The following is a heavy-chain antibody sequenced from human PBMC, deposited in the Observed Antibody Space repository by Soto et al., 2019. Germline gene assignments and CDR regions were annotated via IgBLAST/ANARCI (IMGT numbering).Heavy chain of an antibody. Sequence: FWAPSGFMFPSCDIIWEREDSGHGLEWMGWINPKSGNIGYAQKFQGRVTMTRDTAIRTAYMEVSRLRSDDTAVYYCARGRASGSYYLLDDGGQGSLGTV. J-gene: IGHJ4*02. CDR3: ARGRASGSYYLLDD. CDR2: INPKSGNI. D-gene: IGHD3-10*01. CDR1: GFMFPSCD. V-gene: IGHV1-8*02.